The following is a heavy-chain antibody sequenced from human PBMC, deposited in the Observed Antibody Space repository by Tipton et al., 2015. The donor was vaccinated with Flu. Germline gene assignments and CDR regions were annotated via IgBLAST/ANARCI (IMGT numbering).Heavy chain of an antibody. CDR3: ARERVGATPLDAFDI. Sequence: TLSLTCAVYGGSFSSYYWSWIRQPPGKGLEWIGYIYYSGSTNYNPSLKSRVTISVDTSKNQFSLKLSSVTAADTAVYYCARERVGATPLDAFDIWGQGTMVTVSS. D-gene: IGHD1-26*01. J-gene: IGHJ3*02. CDR1: GGSFSSYY. V-gene: IGHV4-59*01. CDR2: IYYSGST.